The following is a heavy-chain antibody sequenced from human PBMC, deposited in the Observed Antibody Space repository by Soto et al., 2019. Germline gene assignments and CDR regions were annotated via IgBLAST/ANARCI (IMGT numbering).Heavy chain of an antibody. CDR1: GGSFSGYY. J-gene: IGHJ4*02. V-gene: IGHV4-34*01. CDR3: ASRQGYSYGYIGY. Sequence: TSETLSLTCAVYGGSFSGYYWSWIRQPPGKGLEWIGEINHSGSTNYNPSLKSRVTISVDTSKNQFSLKLSSVTAADTAVYYCASRQGYSYGYIGYWGQGTLVTVSS. D-gene: IGHD5-18*01. CDR2: INHSGST.